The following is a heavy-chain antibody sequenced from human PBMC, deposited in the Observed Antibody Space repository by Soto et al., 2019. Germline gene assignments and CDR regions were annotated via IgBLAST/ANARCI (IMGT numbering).Heavy chain of an antibody. J-gene: IGHJ6*03. Sequence: EVQLVESGGGLVQPGGSLRLSCAASGFTFSSYSMNWVRQAPGKGLEWVSYISSSSSTIYYADSVKGRFTISSDNAKNSLSLQMNCLRAEYTAVYYCARTAPYYAIVTGIPRYYYMDVWGKGTTVTVSS. CDR1: GFTFSSYS. D-gene: IGHD3-9*01. V-gene: IGHV3-48*01. CDR2: ISSSSSTI. CDR3: ARTAPYYAIVTGIPRYYYMDV.